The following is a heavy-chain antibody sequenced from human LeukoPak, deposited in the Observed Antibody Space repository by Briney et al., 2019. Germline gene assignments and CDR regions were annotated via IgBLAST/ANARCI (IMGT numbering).Heavy chain of an antibody. CDR3: ARDGGYSSSSLFFQFNWFDP. Sequence: SETLSLTCDVSDGSISSGGYSWNWIRQYPGKGLEWIGYIYFSGSTYYNPSLKSRVTISADTSKNHFSLRLSSVTAADTAVYYCARDGGYSSSSLFFQFNWFDPWGQGTLVTVSS. CDR1: DGSISSGGYS. CDR2: IYFSGST. J-gene: IGHJ5*02. V-gene: IGHV4-31*11. D-gene: IGHD6-6*01.